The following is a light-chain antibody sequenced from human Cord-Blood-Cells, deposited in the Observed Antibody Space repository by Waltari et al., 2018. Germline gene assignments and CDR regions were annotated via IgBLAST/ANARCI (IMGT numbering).Light chain of an antibody. Sequence: EIVLTQSPGTLSLSPGERATLSCRASQSVSSSYLAWYKQKPGQAPGLLIYGASRMATGVPDRFSGSGSGTDFTLTISRLEPEDFAVYYCEQYGSAPITFGQGTRLEMK. CDR1: QSVSSSY. V-gene: IGKV3-20*01. CDR2: GAS. J-gene: IGKJ5*01. CDR3: EQYGSAPIT.